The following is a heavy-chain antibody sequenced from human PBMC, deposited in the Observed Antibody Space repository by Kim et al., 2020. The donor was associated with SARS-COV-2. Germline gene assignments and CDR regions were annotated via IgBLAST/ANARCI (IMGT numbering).Heavy chain of an antibody. J-gene: IGHJ4*02. D-gene: IGHD6-19*01. CDR1: GGSISSTNYY. CDR2: ISYSGST. CDR3: ARPMSSGWYGFDY. V-gene: IGHV4-39*01. Sequence: SETLSLTCTVSGGSISSTNYYWGWIRQPPGKGLEWIGTISYSGSTYYNPSLKSRVTISVDTSKNQFSLKLNSVTAADTAVYYCARPMSSGWYGFDYWGQGTLVTVS.